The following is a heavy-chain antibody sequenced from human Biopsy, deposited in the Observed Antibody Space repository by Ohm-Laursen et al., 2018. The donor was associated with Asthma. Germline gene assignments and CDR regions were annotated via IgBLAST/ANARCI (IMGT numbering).Heavy chain of an antibody. CDR3: AREVSTVDYGYYYFAMDV. CDR1: GDSFSNYA. J-gene: IGHJ6*02. D-gene: IGHD4-17*01. Sequence: SSVKVSCKASGDSFSNYAISWVRQAPRQGLEWMGGLIPVLGTADYAQMFEGRVTITADKSTSTAYMELSSLRSEDSAVYYCAREVSTVDYGYYYFAMDVWGQGTTVTVSS. V-gene: IGHV1-69*06. CDR2: LIPVLGTA.